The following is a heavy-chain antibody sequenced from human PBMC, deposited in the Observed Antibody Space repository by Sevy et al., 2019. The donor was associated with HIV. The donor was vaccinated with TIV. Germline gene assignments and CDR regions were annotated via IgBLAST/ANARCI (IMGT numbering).Heavy chain of an antibody. J-gene: IGHJ4*02. V-gene: IGHV3-15*01. CDR1: GFTFSNAW. CDR2: IKSKTDGGTT. D-gene: IGHD5-12*01. Sequence: GGSLRLSCAASGFTFSNAWMSWVRQAPGKGLEWVGRIKSKTDGGTTDYAAPVKGRFTISRDDSKNTLYLQMNILKTEDTAVYYCTTGSRLRFPEFDYWGQGTLVTVSS. CDR3: TTGSRLRFPEFDY.